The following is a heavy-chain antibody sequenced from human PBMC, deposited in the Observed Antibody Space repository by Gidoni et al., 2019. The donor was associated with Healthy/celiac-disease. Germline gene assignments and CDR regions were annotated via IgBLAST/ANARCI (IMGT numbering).Heavy chain of an antibody. Sequence: EVQLVESGGGLVQPGGSLRLSCAASGFPFSSYWMSWVRQAPGKGLEWVANIKQDGSEKYYVDSVKGRFTISRDNAKNSLYLQMNSLRAEDTAVYYCARLSYSYGHDYWGQGTLVTVSS. D-gene: IGHD5-18*01. CDR1: GFPFSSYW. V-gene: IGHV3-7*01. CDR2: IKQDGSEK. CDR3: ARLSYSYGHDY. J-gene: IGHJ4*02.